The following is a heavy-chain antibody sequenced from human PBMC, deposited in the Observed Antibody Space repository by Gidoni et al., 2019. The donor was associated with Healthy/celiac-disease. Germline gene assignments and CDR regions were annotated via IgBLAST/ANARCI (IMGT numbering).Heavy chain of an antibody. Sequence: EVQLVESGGGLVQPGRPLRLSCTASGITFGDSAMIWFRQAPGRGLEWVGFIRSKAYGGTTEYAASVKGRFTISRDDSKSIAYLQMNSLKTEDTAVYYCTRGVAPVDTAMVIPNPSHFDYWGQGTLVTVSS. J-gene: IGHJ4*02. V-gene: IGHV3-49*03. CDR1: GITFGDSA. CDR2: IRSKAYGGTT. D-gene: IGHD5-18*01. CDR3: TRGVAPVDTAMVIPNPSHFDY.